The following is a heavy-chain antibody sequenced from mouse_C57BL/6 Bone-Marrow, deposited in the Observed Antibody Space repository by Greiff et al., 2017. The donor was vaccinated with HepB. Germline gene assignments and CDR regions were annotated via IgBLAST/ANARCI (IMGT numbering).Heavy chain of an antibody. V-gene: IGHV5-12*01. CDR2: ISNGGGST. J-gene: IGHJ2*01. Sequence: EVQRVESGGGLVQPGGSLKLSCAASGFTFSDYYMYWVRQTPEKRLEWVAYISNGGGSTYYPDTVKGRFTISRDNAKNTLYLQMSRLKSEDTAMYYCARDYYDYPFDYWGQGTTLTVSS. CDR3: ARDYYDYPFDY. D-gene: IGHD2-4*01. CDR1: GFTFSDYY.